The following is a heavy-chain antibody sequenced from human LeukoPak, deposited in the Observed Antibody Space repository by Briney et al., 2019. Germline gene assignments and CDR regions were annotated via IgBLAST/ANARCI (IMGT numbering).Heavy chain of an antibody. CDR1: GFTFSNFW. Sequence: GGSLRLSCAASGFTFSNFWINWVRQAPGKGLEWVANIKEDGSKKNYVDSVKGRFTISRDNAQNSLYLQLNSLRAEDTAVYYCARDLSGPSFYWGQGTLVTVSS. CDR2: IKEDGSKK. CDR3: ARDLSGPSFY. D-gene: IGHD2-15*01. V-gene: IGHV3-7*01. J-gene: IGHJ4*02.